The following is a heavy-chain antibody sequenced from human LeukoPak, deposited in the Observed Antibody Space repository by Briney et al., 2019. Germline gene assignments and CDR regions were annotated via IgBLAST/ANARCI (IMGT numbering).Heavy chain of an antibody. CDR1: EFTFSSYT. CDR3: ARGGGNFDY. J-gene: IGHJ4*02. D-gene: IGHD2-15*01. V-gene: IGHV3-21*01. CDR2: ISSTSTYI. Sequence: GGSLRLSCAASEFTFSSYTINWVRQAPGKGLEWVSSISSTSTYISYADSVKGRFTISRDNAKNSLYLQMNSLRAEDTAVYYCARGGGNFDYWGQGTLVTVSS.